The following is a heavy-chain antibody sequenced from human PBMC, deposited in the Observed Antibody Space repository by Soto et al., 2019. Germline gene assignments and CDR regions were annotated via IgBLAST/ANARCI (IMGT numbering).Heavy chain of an antibody. CDR2: TRNKANSYTT. CDR3: ARASGAVPYFDY. J-gene: IGHJ4*02. Sequence: EVQLVESGGGLVQPGGSLRLSCAASGFTFSDHYMDWVRQAPGKGLEWVGRTRNKANSYTTEYAASVKGRFTISRDDSKHSLYLQRHSLKTEDTAVYYCARASGAVPYFDYWGQGTLVTVSS. D-gene: IGHD1-26*01. CDR1: GFTFSDHY. V-gene: IGHV3-72*01.